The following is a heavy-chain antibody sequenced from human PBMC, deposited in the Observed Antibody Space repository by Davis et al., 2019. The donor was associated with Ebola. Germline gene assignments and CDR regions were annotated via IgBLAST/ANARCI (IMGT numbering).Heavy chain of an antibody. CDR2: IIPIFGTA. D-gene: IGHD2-2*01. CDR1: GYTYTSYY. J-gene: IGHJ4*02. V-gene: IGHV1-69*06. Sequence: SVKVSCKASGYTYTSYYMHWVRQAPGQGLEWMGGIIPIFGTANYAQKFQGRVTITADKSTSTAYMELSSLRSEDTAVYYCARSRDCSSTSCYAVWYFDYWGQGTLVTVSS. CDR3: ARSRDCSSTSCYAVWYFDY.